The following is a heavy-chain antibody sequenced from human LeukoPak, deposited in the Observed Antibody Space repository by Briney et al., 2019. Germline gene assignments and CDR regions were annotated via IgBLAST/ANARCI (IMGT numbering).Heavy chain of an antibody. V-gene: IGHV3-48*03. CDR2: ISSSGSNI. J-gene: IGHJ6*03. CDR1: GFTFSNYE. CDR3: ARGRPRLTNYDILTGYYSDYPYYYYYMDV. D-gene: IGHD3-9*01. Sequence: GGSLRLSCGASGFTFSNYEMNWVRQAPGKGLEWISYISSSGSNIHYADSVKGRLTISRENAKNSLYLQMNSLRAEDTALYYCARGRPRLTNYDILTGYYSDYPYYYYYMDVWGKGTTVTVSS.